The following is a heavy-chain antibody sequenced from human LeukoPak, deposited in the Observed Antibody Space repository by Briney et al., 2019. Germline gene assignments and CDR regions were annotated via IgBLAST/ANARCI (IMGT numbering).Heavy chain of an antibody. V-gene: IGHV3-23*01. D-gene: IGHD4-11*01. J-gene: IGHJ4*02. CDR1: GFTFSSYA. CDR2: ISGSGGST. CDR3: TSYPTTTAPY. Sequence: GGSLRLSCAASGFTFSSYAMSWVRQAPGKGLEWVSAISGSGGSTYYADSVKGRFTISRGDSKNTTSLQLSSLKTDDTAVYYCTSYPTTTAPYWGQGVLVTVSS.